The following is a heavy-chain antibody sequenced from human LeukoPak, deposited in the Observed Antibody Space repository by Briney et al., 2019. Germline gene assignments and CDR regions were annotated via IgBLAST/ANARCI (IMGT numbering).Heavy chain of an antibody. V-gene: IGHV1-18*01. J-gene: IGHJ4*02. CDR2: ISAYNGNT. D-gene: IGHD2-2*01. CDR1: GYTFTSYG. CDR3: ARVHPCSSTSCYGRPNPYYFDY. Sequence: GASVKVSCKASGYTFTSYGISWVRQAPGQGLEWMGWISAYNGNTNYAQKLQGRVTMTTDTSMSTAYMELRSLRSDDTAVYYCARVHPCSSTSCYGRPNPYYFDYWGQGTLVTVSS.